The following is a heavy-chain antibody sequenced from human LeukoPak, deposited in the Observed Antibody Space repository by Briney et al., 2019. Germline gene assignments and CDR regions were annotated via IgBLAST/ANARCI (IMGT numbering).Heavy chain of an antibody. CDR3: ARGDRYGGNSGGANDY. D-gene: IGHD4-23*01. CDR2: IYYSGST. V-gene: IGHV4-31*03. Sequence: SETLSLTCTVSGGSISSGDYYWSWIRQHPGKGLEWIGYIYYSGSTYYNPSLKSRVTISVDTSKNQFSLKLSSVTAADTAVYYCARGDRYGGNSGGANDYWGQGTLVTVSS. J-gene: IGHJ4*02. CDR1: GGSISSGDYY.